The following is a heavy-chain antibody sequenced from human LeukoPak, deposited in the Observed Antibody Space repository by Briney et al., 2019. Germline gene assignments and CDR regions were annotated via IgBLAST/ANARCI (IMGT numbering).Heavy chain of an antibody. CDR1: GGSFSGYY. J-gene: IGHJ4*02. Sequence: SVTLSLTCAVYGGSFSGYYWSWIRQPPGKGLEWIGEINHSGSTNYNPSLKSRVTISVDTSKNQFSLKLSSVTAADTAVYYCARGPGATLGRFDYWGQGTLVTVSS. CDR3: ARGPGATLGRFDY. D-gene: IGHD1-26*01. CDR2: INHSGST. V-gene: IGHV4-34*01.